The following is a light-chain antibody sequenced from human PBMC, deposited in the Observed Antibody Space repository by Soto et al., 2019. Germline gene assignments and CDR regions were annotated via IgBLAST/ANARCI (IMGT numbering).Light chain of an antibody. CDR2: QVS. V-gene: IGKV2-24*01. CDR1: QSLVHSDGNTY. CDR3: VQFAHFPRT. Sequence: DVVLTQTPLSSPATLGQPASISCRSSQSLVHSDGNTYLSWLQQRPGQPPRLLIYQVSNRFSGVPDRFSGSGAVTDFTLKISRVEAEDVGVYHCVQFAHFPRTFGQGTKVEIK. J-gene: IGKJ1*01.